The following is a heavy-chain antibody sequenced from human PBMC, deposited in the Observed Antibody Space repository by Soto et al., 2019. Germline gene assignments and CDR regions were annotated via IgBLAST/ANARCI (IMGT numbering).Heavy chain of an antibody. D-gene: IGHD2-8*01. V-gene: IGHV3-30*04. J-gene: IGHJ6*01. CDR1: GFTFSSYA. CDR3: AREQTYCTNGVCASYYGMDV. Sequence: QVQLVESGGGVVQPGRSLRLSCAASGFTFSSYAMHWVRQAPDKGLEWVAVISYDGSNKFYADSVKGRFTISRDNSKNSLYLQMNRLRAEDTAVYYCAREQTYCTNGVCASYYGMDVWGQGNTVTGSS. CDR2: ISYDGSNK.